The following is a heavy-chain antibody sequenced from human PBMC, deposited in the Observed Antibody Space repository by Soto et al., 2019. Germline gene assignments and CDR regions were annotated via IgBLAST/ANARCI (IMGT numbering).Heavy chain of an antibody. Sequence: PGGSLRFSCAASGFTFSSYAMHWVRQAPGKGLEWVAVISYDGSNKYYADSVKGRFTISRDNSKNTLYLQMNSLRAEDTAVYYCARDGIIVGATTYYYYGMDVWGQGTTVTVSS. CDR3: ARDGIIVGATTYYYYGMDV. J-gene: IGHJ6*02. V-gene: IGHV3-30-3*01. D-gene: IGHD1-26*01. CDR2: ISYDGSNK. CDR1: GFTFSSYA.